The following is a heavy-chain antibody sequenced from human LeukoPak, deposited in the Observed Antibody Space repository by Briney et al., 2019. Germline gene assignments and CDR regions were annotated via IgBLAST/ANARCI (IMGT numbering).Heavy chain of an antibody. V-gene: IGHV3-48*01. CDR2: ISSSSSTI. CDR3: ARDMTPIDY. CDR1: GFTFSSYS. Sequence: GGSLRLSSAASGFTFSSYSMNWVRQAPGKGLEWVSYISSSSSTIYYADSVKGRFTISRDNAKNSLYLQMNSLRAEDTAVYYCARDMTPIDYWGQGTLVTVSS. J-gene: IGHJ4*02. D-gene: IGHD2-15*01.